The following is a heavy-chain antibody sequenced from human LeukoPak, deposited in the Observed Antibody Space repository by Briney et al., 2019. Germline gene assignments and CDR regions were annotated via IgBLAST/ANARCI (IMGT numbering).Heavy chain of an antibody. CDR3: ARSGGYCVGTTCYSLFNWFDP. CDR2: INPDSGGT. V-gene: IGHV1-2*02. J-gene: IGHJ5*02. D-gene: IGHD2-15*01. Sequence: GASVKVSCKASGYTFTGYYVHWVRQAPGQGLEWLGWINPDSGGTDYAQKFRGRVTMTRDTSISTAYMELSRLTSDDTAVYYCARSGGYCVGTTCYSLFNWFDPWGQGALVTVSS. CDR1: GYTFTGYY.